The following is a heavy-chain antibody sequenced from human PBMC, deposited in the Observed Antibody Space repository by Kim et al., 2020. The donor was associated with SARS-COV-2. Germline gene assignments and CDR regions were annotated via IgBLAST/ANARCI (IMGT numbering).Heavy chain of an antibody. D-gene: IGHD6-19*01. CDR1: GFTFSSYG. Sequence: GGSLRLSCAASGFTFSSYGMHWVRQAPGKGLEWVAVISYDGSNKYYADSVKGRFTISRDNSKNTLYLQMYSLRAEDTAVYYCAKDYKPYSSGCLDYWGQGTLVTVSS. J-gene: IGHJ4*02. V-gene: IGHV3-30*18. CDR2: ISYDGSNK. CDR3: AKDYKPYSSGCLDY.